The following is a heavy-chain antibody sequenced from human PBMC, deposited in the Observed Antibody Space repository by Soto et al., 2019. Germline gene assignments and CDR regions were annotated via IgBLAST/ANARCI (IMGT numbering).Heavy chain of an antibody. V-gene: IGHV1-69*06. D-gene: IGHD3-22*01. CDR1: GGTFSSYA. CDR3: AQHYYDSSGVGGPYYYYYYGMDV. CDR2: IIPIFGTG. Sequence: ASVKVSCKASGGTFSSYAISWVRQAPGQGLEWMGGIIPIFGTGNYAQKFQGRVTITADKSTSTAYMELSSLRSEDTAVYYCAQHYYDSSGVGGPYYYYYYGMDVWGQGTTVTVSS. J-gene: IGHJ6*02.